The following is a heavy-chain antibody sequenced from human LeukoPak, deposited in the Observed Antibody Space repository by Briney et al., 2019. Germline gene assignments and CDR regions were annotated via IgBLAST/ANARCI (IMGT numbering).Heavy chain of an antibody. CDR1: GGSIRSYY. J-gene: IGHJ6*02. D-gene: IGHD6-19*01. Sequence: SETLSLPCTVSGGSIRSYYWSWLRQPPGKGLEWIGYIYYSGSTNYNPSLKSRVTISVDTSKNQFSLKLSSVTAADTAVYYCARCYDSSGWLGYYGMDVWGQGTTVTVSS. CDR3: ARCYDSSGWLGYYGMDV. CDR2: IYYSGST. V-gene: IGHV4-59*08.